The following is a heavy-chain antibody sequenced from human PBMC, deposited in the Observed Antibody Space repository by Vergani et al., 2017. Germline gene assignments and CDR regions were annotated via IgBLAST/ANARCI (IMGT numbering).Heavy chain of an antibody. CDR2: TWYDGNNK. CDR1: GFTFNQYG. D-gene: IGHD1-14*01. Sequence: QVQLVESGGGVVQPGRSLRLSCAASGFTFNQYGMHWVRPAPGKGLEWVAVTWYDGNNKQYADSVKGRFTISRDNSKSTMYLQMNSLRDEDTGVYYCARDLRLLYNRFDPWGQGTLVTGSS. CDR3: ARDLRLLYNRFDP. J-gene: IGHJ5*02. V-gene: IGHV3-33*01.